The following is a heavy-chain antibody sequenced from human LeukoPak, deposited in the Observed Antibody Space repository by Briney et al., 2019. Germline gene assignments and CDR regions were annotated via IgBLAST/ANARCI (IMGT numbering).Heavy chain of an antibody. J-gene: IGHJ6*04. CDR1: GGSVSSGSYY. D-gene: IGHD3-10*01. Sequence: SETLSLTCTVSGGSVSSGSYYWSWIRQPPGKGLEWIGYIYYSGSTKYNPSLKSRVTISVDTSKNQFSLKLSSVTAADTAVYYCARDHLWFGASQGHYGMDVWGKGTTVTVSS. V-gene: IGHV4-61*01. CDR3: ARDHLWFGASQGHYGMDV. CDR2: IYYSGST.